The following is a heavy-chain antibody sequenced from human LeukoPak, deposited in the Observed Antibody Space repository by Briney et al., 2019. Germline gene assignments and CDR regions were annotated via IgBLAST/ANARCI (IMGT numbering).Heavy chain of an antibody. CDR1: GYTFTSYD. CDR3: ARDHDYSGSYTFDY. V-gene: IGHV1-8*01. J-gene: IGHJ4*02. D-gene: IGHD1-26*01. Sequence: GASVKVSCKASGYTFTSYDINWVRQATGQGLEWMGWMNPNSGNTGYAQKFQGRVTMTTDTSTSTAYMELRSLRSDDTAVYYCARDHDYSGSYTFDYWGQGTLVTVSS. CDR2: MNPNSGNT.